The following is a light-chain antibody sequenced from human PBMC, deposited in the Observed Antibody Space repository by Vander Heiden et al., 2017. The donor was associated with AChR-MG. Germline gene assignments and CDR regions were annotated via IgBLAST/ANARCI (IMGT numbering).Light chain of an antibody. V-gene: IGKV1-5*03. CDR2: KAT. Sequence: DIQLTQSPSTLSASVGDRVTITCRASQSTGSGLAWYQQKPGKAPKLLIYKATSLASGVPSRFSGSGSGTEFTLTISSLQPDDFATYCCQQYNNYWTFGQGTKVEIK. CDR1: QSTGSG. J-gene: IGKJ1*01. CDR3: QQYNNYWT.